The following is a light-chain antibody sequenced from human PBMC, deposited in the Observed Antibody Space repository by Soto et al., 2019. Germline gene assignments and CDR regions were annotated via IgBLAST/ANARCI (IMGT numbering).Light chain of an antibody. CDR3: QSYDSSSLV. J-gene: IGLJ1*01. CDR2: EDN. V-gene: IGLV6-57*04. CDR1: SGSIASNY. Sequence: NFMLTQPHSVSESPGKTVTISCTRSSGSIASNYVQWYQQRPGSAPTTVIYEDNQRPSGVPDRFSGSIDSSSNSASLTISGPKTEDEADYYCQSYDSSSLVFGTGTKVTVL.